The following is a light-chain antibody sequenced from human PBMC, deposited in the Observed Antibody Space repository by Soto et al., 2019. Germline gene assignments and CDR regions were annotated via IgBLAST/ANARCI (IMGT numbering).Light chain of an antibody. V-gene: IGLV1-44*01. Sequence: QSVLTQPPSASGTPGQRVTISCSGSSSNIGRNTVNWYQQLPGTAPRLLTHSNYQRPSGVPDRFSGSKSGTSASLAISGLQSEDVGDYYCAAWDDSLNGYVLGTGTKVTVL. J-gene: IGLJ1*01. CDR3: AAWDDSLNGYV. CDR1: SSNIGRNT. CDR2: SNY.